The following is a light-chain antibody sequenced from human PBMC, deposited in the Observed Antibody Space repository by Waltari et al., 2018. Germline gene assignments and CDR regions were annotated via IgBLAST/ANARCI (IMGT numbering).Light chain of an antibody. CDR3: SSRELSGHVV. Sequence: SSDLTQDPDVSVALGQPVRITCQGDILRTYYGNWCRQKPGQAPELVIYGKNNRPPGIPDRFSASSSENTASLIITGAQAEDEADYYCSSRELSGHVVFGGGTRLTVL. J-gene: IGLJ2*01. CDR2: GKN. V-gene: IGLV3-19*01. CDR1: ILRTYY.